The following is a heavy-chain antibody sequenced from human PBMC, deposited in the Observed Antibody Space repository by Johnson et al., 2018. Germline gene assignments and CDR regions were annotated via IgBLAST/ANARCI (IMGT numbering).Heavy chain of an antibody. V-gene: IGHV3-21*01. Sequence: ERLVEAGGGLVEPGGSLRLSCAASGFTFSSYSMNWVRQAPGKGLEWVSSISSSSSYIYYAAPVKGRFTISRDNAKNSLYLQMNRLRAEDPAVYYCASWGKTGTPRGMDVWGQGTTVTVSS. CDR1: GFTFSSYS. CDR3: ASWGKTGTPRGMDV. J-gene: IGHJ6*02. D-gene: IGHD1-1*01. CDR2: ISSSSSYI.